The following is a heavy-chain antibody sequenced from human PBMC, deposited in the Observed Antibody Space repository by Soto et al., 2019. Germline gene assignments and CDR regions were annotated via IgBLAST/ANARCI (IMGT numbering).Heavy chain of an antibody. V-gene: IGHV3-23*01. CDR2: ISGSGGST. CDR1: GFTFSSYA. J-gene: IGHJ6*02. CDR3: AKVGLYDFWSGPSMDV. Sequence: GGSLRLSCAASGFTFSSYAMSWVRQAPGKGLEWVSAISGSGGSTYYADSVKGRFTISRDNSKNTLYLQMNSLRAEDTAVYYCAKVGLYDFWSGPSMDVWGQGTTVTVSS. D-gene: IGHD3-3*01.